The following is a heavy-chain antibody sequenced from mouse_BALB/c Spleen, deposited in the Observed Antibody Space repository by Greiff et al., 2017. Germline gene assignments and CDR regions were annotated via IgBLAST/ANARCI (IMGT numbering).Heavy chain of an antibody. Sequence: EVQVVESGGGLVQPGGSLKLSCAASGFTFSSYGMSWVRQTPDKRLELVATINSNGGSTYYPDSVKGRFTISRDNAKNTLYLQMSSLKSEDTAMYYCARDLRFYAMDYWGQGTSVTVSS. V-gene: IGHV5-6-3*01. CDR2: INSNGGST. J-gene: IGHJ4*01. CDR1: GFTFSSYG. CDR3: ARDLRFYAMDY.